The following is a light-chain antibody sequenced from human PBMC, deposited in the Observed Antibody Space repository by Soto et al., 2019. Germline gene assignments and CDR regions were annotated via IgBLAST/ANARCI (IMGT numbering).Light chain of an antibody. CDR3: CSYADTNTLV. V-gene: IGLV2-23*01. Sequence: QSALTQPASVSGSPGQSITISCTGSSRDVGSYNLVSWYQQNPGKAPKFIIYADNKRPSGVSNSFSASKSDNTASLTISGLQAEDEADYYCCSYADTNTLVFGGGTKLTVL. J-gene: IGLJ3*02. CDR2: ADN. CDR1: SRDVGSYNL.